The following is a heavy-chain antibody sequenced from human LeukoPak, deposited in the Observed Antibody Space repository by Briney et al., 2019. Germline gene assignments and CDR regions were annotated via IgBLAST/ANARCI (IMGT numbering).Heavy chain of an antibody. V-gene: IGHV4-59*01. Sequence: SETLSLTCTVSGGSISSYYWSWIRQPPGKGLEWIGYIYYSGSTNYNPSLKSRVTISVDTSKNQFSLKLSSVTAADTAVYYCARGVGVPAACDYWGQGTLVTVSS. D-gene: IGHD2-2*01. J-gene: IGHJ4*02. CDR1: GGSISSYY. CDR3: ARGVGVPAACDY. CDR2: IYYSGST.